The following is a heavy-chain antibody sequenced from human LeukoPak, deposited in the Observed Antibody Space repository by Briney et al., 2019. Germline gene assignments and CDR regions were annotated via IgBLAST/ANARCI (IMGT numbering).Heavy chain of an antibody. Sequence: NPGGSLRLSCTTSGFGSKNYAMSWVRLAPGKGLEWVSIISATGVNTYYADSVKGRFTISRDNSKNTLYLQMNSLRAEDTAVYYCAGQPAGYSCGAGAFDIWGQGTMVTVSS. J-gene: IGHJ3*02. D-gene: IGHD5-18*01. CDR2: ISATGVNT. CDR1: GFGSKNYA. CDR3: AGQPAGYSCGAGAFDI. V-gene: IGHV3-23*01.